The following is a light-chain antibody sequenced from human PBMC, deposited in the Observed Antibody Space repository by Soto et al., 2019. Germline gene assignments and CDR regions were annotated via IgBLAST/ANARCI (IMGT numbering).Light chain of an antibody. CDR1: QSVSSN. CDR3: QQYDNCPPLT. V-gene: IGKV3-15*01. Sequence: EIVMTQSPATLSVSPGERATLSCRASQSVSSNLAWYQQKPGQAPRLLIYGASTRATGIPARFSGSGSGTEFTLTISSPQSEDFAVYYCQQYDNCPPLTFGGGTKVEIK. J-gene: IGKJ4*01. CDR2: GAS.